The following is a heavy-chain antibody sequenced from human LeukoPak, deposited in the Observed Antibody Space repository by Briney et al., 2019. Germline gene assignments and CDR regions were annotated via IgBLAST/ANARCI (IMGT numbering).Heavy chain of an antibody. V-gene: IGHV3-23*01. CDR1: GLTFSNYA. CDR3: AKGATIGWFPFDS. CDR2: ISGSGGNT. J-gene: IGHJ4*02. D-gene: IGHD6-19*01. Sequence: PGGSLRLSCAASGLTFSNYAMSWVRQAPGKGLEWVSGISGSGGNTYYADSVKGRFTISRDNSKNTLYLQMNSLRAEDTAVYYCAKGATIGWFPFDSWGQGTLVTVSS.